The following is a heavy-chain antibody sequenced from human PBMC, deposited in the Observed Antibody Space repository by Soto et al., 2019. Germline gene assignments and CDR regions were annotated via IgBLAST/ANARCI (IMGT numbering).Heavy chain of an antibody. J-gene: IGHJ3*02. CDR3: ARHPDYYDSPSI. Sequence: LGESLKISCKGSGYSFTSYWISWVRQMPGKGLEWMGRIDPSDSYTNYSPSFQGHVTISADKSISTAYLQWSSLKASDTAMYYCARHPDYYDSPSIWGQGTMVTVSS. CDR2: IDPSDSYT. D-gene: IGHD3-22*01. V-gene: IGHV5-10-1*01. CDR1: GYSFTSYW.